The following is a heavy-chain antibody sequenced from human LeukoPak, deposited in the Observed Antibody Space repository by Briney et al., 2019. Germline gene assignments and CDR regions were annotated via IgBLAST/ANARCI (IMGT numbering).Heavy chain of an antibody. V-gene: IGHV3-30*02. CDR1: GFTFSSYG. D-gene: IGHD3-22*01. CDR3: AREGYYDSSGYGY. Sequence: GGSLRLSCAASGFTFSSYGMHWVRQAPGKGLEWVAFIRYDGSNKYYADSVKGRFTVSRDSSKNTLYLQMNSLRAEDTAVYYCAREGYYDSSGYGYWGQGTLVTVSS. J-gene: IGHJ4*02. CDR2: IRYDGSNK.